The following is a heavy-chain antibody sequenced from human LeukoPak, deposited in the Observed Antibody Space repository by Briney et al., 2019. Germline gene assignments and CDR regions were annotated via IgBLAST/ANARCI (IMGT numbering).Heavy chain of an antibody. CDR3: AHRVVGVGFDI. J-gene: IGHJ3*02. D-gene: IGHD2-15*01. V-gene: IGHV2-5*01. Sequence: ESGPTLVNPTQTLTLTCTFSGFSLSSTGVGVGWVRQPPGNALEWLAVIHWNAANYYSPSLNSRLTVTKYTSKNQLVLTMTNMDPVDTGTYYCAHRVVGVGFDIWGQGTLVTVSS. CDR1: GFSLSSTGVG. CDR2: IHWNAAN.